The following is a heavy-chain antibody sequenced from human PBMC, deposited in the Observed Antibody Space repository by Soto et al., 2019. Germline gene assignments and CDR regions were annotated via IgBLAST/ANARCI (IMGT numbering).Heavy chain of an antibody. CDR3: ARGGYSSGWFAY. CDR2: ISGSGGST. Sequence: EVQLLESGGGLVQPGGSLRLSCAASGFTFSSYAMSWVRQAPGKGLEWVSAISGSGGSTYYADSVKGRFTISRDNSKNTLYLQMNSLRAEDTAVYYCARGGYSSGWFAYWGQGTLVTVSS. D-gene: IGHD6-19*01. V-gene: IGHV3-23*01. J-gene: IGHJ4*02. CDR1: GFTFSSYA.